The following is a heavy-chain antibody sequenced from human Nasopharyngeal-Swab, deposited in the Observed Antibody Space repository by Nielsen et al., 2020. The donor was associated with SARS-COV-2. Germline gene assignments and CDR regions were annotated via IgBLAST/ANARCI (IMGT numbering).Heavy chain of an antibody. J-gene: IGHJ6*02. CDR3: ARDPDKYYDFWSGPLDV. D-gene: IGHD3-3*01. Sequence: GGSLRLSCAASGFTFSSYGMHWVRQAPGKGLEWVAVIWYDGSNKYYADSVKGRFTISRDNSKNTLYLQMNSLRAEDTAVYYCARDPDKYYDFWSGPLDVWGQGTTVTVSS. CDR2: IWYDGSNK. CDR1: GFTFSSYG. V-gene: IGHV3-33*01.